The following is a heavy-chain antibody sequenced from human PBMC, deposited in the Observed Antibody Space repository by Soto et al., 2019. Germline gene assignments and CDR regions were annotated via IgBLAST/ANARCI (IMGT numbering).Heavy chain of an antibody. CDR1: GFSFSSFA. Sequence: EVQLLESGGTLVQPGESLRLSCEVSGFSFSSFAMNWVRQAPGEGLEWVSSIRGTATSYADSVKGRFTISRDNSKNTMYLQMNTLRGEDTAVYYCAKYVVLITTSGGWCNWFDPWGQGTLVIVSS. CDR3: AKYVVLITTSGGWCNWFDP. D-gene: IGHD2-21*01. CDR2: IRGTAT. J-gene: IGHJ5*02. V-gene: IGHV3-23*01.